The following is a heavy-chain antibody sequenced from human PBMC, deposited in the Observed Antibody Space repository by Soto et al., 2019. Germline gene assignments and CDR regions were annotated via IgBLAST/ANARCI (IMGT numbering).Heavy chain of an antibody. CDR3: ARVEAPPHIRGFGYVDY. Sequence: SGTLSLTCTVSGGSITTSYWSWIRQPPGKGLEWIGYIYHSGSTNYNPSLKSRVTVSVDTSKNQFSLKLRSVTAADTAVYYCARVEAPPHIRGFGYVDYWGPGTLVTVSS. CDR1: GGSITTSY. CDR2: IYHSGST. V-gene: IGHV4-59*01. J-gene: IGHJ4*02. D-gene: IGHD2-15*01.